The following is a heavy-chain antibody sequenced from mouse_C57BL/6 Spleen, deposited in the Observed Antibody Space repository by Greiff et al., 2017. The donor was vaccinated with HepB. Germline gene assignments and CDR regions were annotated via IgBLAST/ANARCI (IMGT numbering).Heavy chain of an antibody. Sequence: VQLQQSGAELARPGASVKLSCKASGYTFTSYGISWVKQRTGQGLEWIGEIYPRSGNTYYNEKFKGKATLTADKSSSTAYMELRSLTSEDSAVYFCARDHYYCSSLSYWYFDVWGTGTTVTVSS. V-gene: IGHV1-81*01. CDR3: ARDHYYCSSLSYWYFDV. CDR1: GYTFTSYG. CDR2: IYPRSGNT. D-gene: IGHD1-1*01. J-gene: IGHJ1*03.